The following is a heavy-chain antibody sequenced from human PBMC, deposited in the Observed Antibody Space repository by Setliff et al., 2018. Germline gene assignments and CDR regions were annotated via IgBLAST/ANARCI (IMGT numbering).Heavy chain of an antibody. CDR2: MYYSGST. V-gene: IGHV4-39*01. CDR1: GGSISSGSYY. CDR3: ARHLLVQGTYHFDY. Sequence: PSETLSLTCSVSGGSISSGSYYWGWIRQSPGKGLEWIGSMYYSGSTYYNPSLKGRVTLSVDTTKNQFSLKLTSMTAADTAVYFCARHLLVQGTYHFDYWGQGSPVTGSA. D-gene: IGHD3-10*01. J-gene: IGHJ4*02.